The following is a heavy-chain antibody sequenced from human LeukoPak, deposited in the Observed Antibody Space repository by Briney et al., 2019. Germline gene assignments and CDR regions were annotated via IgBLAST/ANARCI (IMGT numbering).Heavy chain of an antibody. Sequence: GGSLRLSCAASGFTFSNYGMHWVRQGPGKGLEWLAVISYDGSNKYYEDSVKGRFTISRDNSKNTLYLQMNSLRAEDTAVYYCAKSLYSSGYLFDYWGQGTLVTVSS. CDR2: ISYDGSNK. D-gene: IGHD3-22*01. CDR3: AKSLYSSGYLFDY. V-gene: IGHV3-30*18. CDR1: GFTFSNYG. J-gene: IGHJ4*02.